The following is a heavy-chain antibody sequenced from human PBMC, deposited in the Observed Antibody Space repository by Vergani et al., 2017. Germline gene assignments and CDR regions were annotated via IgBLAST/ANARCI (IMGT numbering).Heavy chain of an antibody. CDR2: ISYDGSNK. CDR3: ARESSCWYSY. Sequence: VQLVESGGGLVQPGRSLRLSCTASGFTFGDYAMSWFRQAPGKGLEWVAVISYDGSNKYYADSVKGRFTISRDNSKNTLYLQMNSLRAEDTAVYYCARESSCWYSYWGQGTLVTVSS. J-gene: IGHJ4*02. D-gene: IGHD6-19*01. V-gene: IGHV3-30-3*01. CDR1: GFTFGDYA.